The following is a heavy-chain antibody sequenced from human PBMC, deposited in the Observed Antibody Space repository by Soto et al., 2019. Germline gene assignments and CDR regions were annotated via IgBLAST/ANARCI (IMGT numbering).Heavy chain of an antibody. CDR1: GGSFSGYY. J-gene: IGHJ5*02. CDR2: INHSGST. Sequence: QVQLQQWGAGLLKPSETLSLTCAVYGGSFSGYYWSWIRQPPGKGLEWIGEINHSGSTNYNPSLKSRVTISVDTSKNQFSLKLSSVTAADTAVYYCARGFAGKQWLVSRGLDPWGQGTLVTVSS. V-gene: IGHV4-34*01. D-gene: IGHD5-12*01. CDR3: ARGFAGKQWLVSRGLDP.